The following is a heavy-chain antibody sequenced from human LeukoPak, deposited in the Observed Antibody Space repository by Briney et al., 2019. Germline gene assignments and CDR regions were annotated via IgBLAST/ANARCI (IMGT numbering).Heavy chain of an antibody. D-gene: IGHD1-26*01. V-gene: IGHV3-23*01. CDR2: LSGSGGST. Sequence: GGSLRLSCAASGFTFSSYAMSWVRQAPGKGREGVSALSGSGGSTYYADSVTGRFTISRDNSKNTLYLQMNSLRVEDTAVYYCAKDQLWISGSYYGYWGQGTLVIVSS. J-gene: IGHJ4*02. CDR3: AKDQLWISGSYYGY. CDR1: GFTFSSYA.